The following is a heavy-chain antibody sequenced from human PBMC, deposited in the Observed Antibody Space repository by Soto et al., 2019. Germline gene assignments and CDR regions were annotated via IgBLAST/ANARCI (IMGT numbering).Heavy chain of an antibody. Sequence: SVKVSCKASVGTFSSYAISWVRQAPGQGLEWMGGIIPIFGTANYAQKFQGRVTITADESTSTAYMELSSLRSEDTAVYYCARGLQAPGDIYYYGMDVWGQGTTVTVSS. CDR3: ARGLQAPGDIYYYGMDV. J-gene: IGHJ6*02. CDR2: IIPIFGTA. D-gene: IGHD4-4*01. CDR1: VGTFSSYA. V-gene: IGHV1-69*13.